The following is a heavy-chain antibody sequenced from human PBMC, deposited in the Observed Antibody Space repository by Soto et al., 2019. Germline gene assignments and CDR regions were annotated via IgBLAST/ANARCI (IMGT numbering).Heavy chain of an antibody. CDR2: ISGSGGST. J-gene: IGHJ6*03. CDR1: GFTFSSYA. D-gene: IGHD3-10*01. V-gene: IGHV3-23*01. CDR3: AKRRGSGSYYYYMDV. Sequence: EVQLLESGGGLVQPGGSLRLSCAASGFTFSSYAMSWVRQAPGKGLEWVSAISGSGGSTYYADSVKGRFTISRDNFKNTLYLQMNSLRAEDTAVYYCAKRRGSGSYYYYMDVWGKGTTVTVSS.